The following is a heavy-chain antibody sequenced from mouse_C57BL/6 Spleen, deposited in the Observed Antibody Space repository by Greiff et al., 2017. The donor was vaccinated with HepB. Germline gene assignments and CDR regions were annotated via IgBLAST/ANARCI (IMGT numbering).Heavy chain of an antibody. Sequence: QVQLQQSGAELVRPGASVTLSCKASGYTFTDYEMHWVKQTPVHGLEWIGAIDPETGGTAYNQTFKGKAILTADKSSSTAYMELRSLTSEDSAVYYCTRDSSGYGFDYWGQGTTLTVSS. D-gene: IGHD3-2*02. CDR2: IDPETGGT. CDR1: GYTFTDYE. V-gene: IGHV1-15*01. J-gene: IGHJ2*01. CDR3: TRDSSGYGFDY.